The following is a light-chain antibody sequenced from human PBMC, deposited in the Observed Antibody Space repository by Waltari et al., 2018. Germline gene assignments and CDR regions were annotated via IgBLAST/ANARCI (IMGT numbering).Light chain of an antibody. CDR2: DAS. J-gene: IGKJ2*01. V-gene: IGKV1-33*01. Sequence: IQMTQSSFSLSASIGDRVTITCRASKNIRKNLSWFQERPGKAPKLLIYDASNLEAGVPSRFSRTGSGTDFSLTISSLQPEDSATYYCQHYNNLPYTFSRGTKLQIK. CDR3: QHYNNLPYT. CDR1: KNIRKN.